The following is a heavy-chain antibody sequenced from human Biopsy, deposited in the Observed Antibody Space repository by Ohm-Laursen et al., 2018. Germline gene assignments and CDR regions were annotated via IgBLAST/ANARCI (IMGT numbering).Heavy chain of an antibody. CDR1: GDSISPYN. CDR3: ARDRGYYSDRTVPGYFDL. D-gene: IGHD3-22*01. CDR2: IYYTGNT. J-gene: IGHJ2*01. Sequence: GTLSLTCTVSGDSISPYNWSWIRQPPGQGLQWIGYIYYTGNTDYNPSLQSRVTISVDTSKNHFSLRLRSMTPADTAMYYCARDRGYYSDRTVPGYFDLWGRGTLVTVSS. V-gene: IGHV4-59*01.